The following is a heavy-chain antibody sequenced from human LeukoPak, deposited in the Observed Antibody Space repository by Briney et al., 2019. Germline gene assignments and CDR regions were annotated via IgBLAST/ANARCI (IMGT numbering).Heavy chain of an antibody. J-gene: IGHJ5*02. D-gene: IGHD1-26*01. CDR3: VRGVGVSRFNYFDP. CDR1: GFTFSSFG. Sequence: PGGSLRLSCAASGFTFSSFGTHWVRQAPGKGLEWVAVIWYDASNKYYADSVKGRFTISRDNSKNTLYLQMSSLRDDDTAVYYCVRGVGVSRFNYFDPWGQGTLVTVSS. CDR2: IWYDASNK. V-gene: IGHV3-33*01.